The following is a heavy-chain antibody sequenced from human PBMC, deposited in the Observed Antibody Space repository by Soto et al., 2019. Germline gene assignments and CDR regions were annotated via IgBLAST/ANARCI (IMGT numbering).Heavy chain of an antibody. V-gene: IGHV1-3*01. D-gene: IGHD2-15*01. CDR1: GYTFTSYA. Sequence: GASVKVSCKASGYTFTSYAMHWVRQAPGQRLEWMGWISAGNGNTKYSQKFQGRVTITRDTSASTAYMELSSLRSEDTAVYYCARGYCSGGSCYSEDWFDPWGQGTLVTVAS. CDR2: ISAGNGNT. J-gene: IGHJ5*02. CDR3: ARGYCSGGSCYSEDWFDP.